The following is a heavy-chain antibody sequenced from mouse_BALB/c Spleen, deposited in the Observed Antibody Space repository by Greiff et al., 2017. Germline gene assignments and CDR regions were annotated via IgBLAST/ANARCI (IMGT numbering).Heavy chain of an antibody. V-gene: IGHV5-6-5*01. CDR2: ISSGGST. CDR1: GFTFSSYA. CDR3: ARRDPMDY. J-gene: IGHJ4*01. Sequence: EVHLVESGGGLVKPGGSLKLSCAASGFTFSSYAMSWVRQTPEKRLEWVASISSGGSTYYPDSVKGRFTISRDNARNILYLQMSSLRSEDTAMYYCARRDPMDYWGQGTSVTVSA.